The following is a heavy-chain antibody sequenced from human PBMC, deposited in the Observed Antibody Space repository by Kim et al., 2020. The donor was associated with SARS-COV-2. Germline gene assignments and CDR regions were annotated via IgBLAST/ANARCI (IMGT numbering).Heavy chain of an antibody. J-gene: IGHJ4*01. D-gene: IGHD6-13*01. CDR2: IYYSGST. CDR3: ARIRAPYSSSWFLFDY. CDR1: GGSFSSSSYY. V-gene: IGHV4-39*01. Sequence: SETLSLTCTVSGGSFSSSSYYWGWIRQPPGKGLEWIGSIYYSGSTYYNPSLKSRVTISVDTSKNQFSLKLSSVTAADTAVYYCARIRAPYSSSWFLFDY.